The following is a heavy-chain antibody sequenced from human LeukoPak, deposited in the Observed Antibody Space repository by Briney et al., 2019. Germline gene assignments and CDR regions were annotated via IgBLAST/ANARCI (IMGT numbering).Heavy chain of an antibody. CDR3: ARGGSGSYFSWLDH. Sequence: GASVKVSCKASGGTFSSYTISWVRQAPGQGLEWMGRIIPILGIANYAQKFQGRVTITADTSTSTAYMELSRLRSDDTAVYYCARGGSGSYFSWLDHWGQGTLVTVSS. V-gene: IGHV1-69*02. CDR2: IIPILGIA. D-gene: IGHD3-10*01. J-gene: IGHJ5*02. CDR1: GGTFSSYT.